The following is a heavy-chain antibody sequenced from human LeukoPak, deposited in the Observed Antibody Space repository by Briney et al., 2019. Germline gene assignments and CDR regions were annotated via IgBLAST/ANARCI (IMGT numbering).Heavy chain of an antibody. CDR1: GGSITTSSYY. J-gene: IGHJ4*02. D-gene: IGHD2-15*01. CDR3: AREPQLLPRFGFVH. V-gene: IGHV4-61*02. CDR2: IYTSGTH. Sequence: NPSETLSLTCTVSGGSITTSSYYWRWIRQPAGKGLEWIGRIYTSGTHSYTPSLKSLVSISVDTSKTRFSLNLSSVTAADTAVYYGAREPQLLPRFGFVHWGQGTPVTVSS.